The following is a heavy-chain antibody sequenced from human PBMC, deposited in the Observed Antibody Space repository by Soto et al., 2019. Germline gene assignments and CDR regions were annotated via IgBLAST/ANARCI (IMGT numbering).Heavy chain of an antibody. Sequence: PGGSLRLSCATSGFTFSSFDMDWVRQAPGKGLEWVSSIHRASTYIYYADSVRGRFTISRDNAKSSLYLRMNSLTVEDTAVYYCARRAVTTYHFFDYWGQGALVTVSS. CDR1: GFTFSSFD. CDR2: IHRASTYI. CDR3: ARRAVTTYHFFDY. D-gene: IGHD4-17*01. J-gene: IGHJ4*02. V-gene: IGHV3-21*06.